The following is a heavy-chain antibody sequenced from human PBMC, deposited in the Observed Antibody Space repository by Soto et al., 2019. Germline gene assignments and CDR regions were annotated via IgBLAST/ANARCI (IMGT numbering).Heavy chain of an antibody. Sequence: GSLRLSFVVSGFTFNNYGINWVRQAPGKGLEWVSSVSKSGYTYYSDSVKGRFTISRYNAKNSVSLQMNTLRAEDTAVYYCAREDSIIIPAVSDFWGQGTLVTVS. CDR1: GFTFNNYG. J-gene: IGHJ4*02. CDR2: VSKSGYT. D-gene: IGHD2-2*01. CDR3: AREDSIIIPAVSDF. V-gene: IGHV3-21*01.